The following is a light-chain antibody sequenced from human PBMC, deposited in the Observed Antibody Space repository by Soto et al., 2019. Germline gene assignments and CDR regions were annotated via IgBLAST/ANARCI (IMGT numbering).Light chain of an antibody. CDR2: GAS. Sequence: EIVLTQSPGTLSLSPGERATLSCRASQSVSGSHLAWYQQKPGQAPKLLIYGASTRATGIPDRFSGSGSGTDFTLTISRLEPEDFVVYYCQQYGSSPPLTFGGGTKVEIK. J-gene: IGKJ4*01. V-gene: IGKV3-20*01. CDR1: QSVSGSH. CDR3: QQYGSSPPLT.